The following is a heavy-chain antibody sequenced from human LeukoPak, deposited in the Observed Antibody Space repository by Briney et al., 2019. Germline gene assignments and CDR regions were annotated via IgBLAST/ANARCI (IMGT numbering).Heavy chain of an antibody. CDR1: GGTFSSYA. D-gene: IGHD3-22*01. CDR2: IIPIFGTA. J-gene: IGHJ6*02. CDR3: AKAEYYYDSSGYRYYYYGMDV. Sequence: SVKVSCKASGGTFSSYAISWVRQAPGQGLEWMGGIIPIFGTANYAQKFQGRVTITADESTGTAYMELSSLRSEDTAVYYCAKAEYYYDSSGYRYYYYGMDVWGQGTTVTVSS. V-gene: IGHV1-69*13.